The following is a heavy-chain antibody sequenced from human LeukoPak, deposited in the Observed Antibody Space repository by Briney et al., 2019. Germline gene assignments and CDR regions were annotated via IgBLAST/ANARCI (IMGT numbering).Heavy chain of an antibody. CDR2: INHSGST. CDR3: ARGRGYYDSSGYFV. Sequence: SETLSLTCAVYGGSFSGYYWSWIRQPPGKGLEWIGEINHSGSTNYNPSLKSRVTISVDTSKNQFSLKLSSVTAADTAMYYCARGRGYYDSSGYFVWGQGTLVTVSS. J-gene: IGHJ4*02. V-gene: IGHV4-34*01. CDR1: GGSFSGYY. D-gene: IGHD3-22*01.